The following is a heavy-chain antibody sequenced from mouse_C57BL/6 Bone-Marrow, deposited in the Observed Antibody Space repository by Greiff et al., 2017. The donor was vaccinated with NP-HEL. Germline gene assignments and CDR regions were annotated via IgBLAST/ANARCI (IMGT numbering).Heavy chain of an antibody. CDR1: GFTFSDYG. CDR2: ISSGSSTI. J-gene: IGHJ3*01. D-gene: IGHD2-1*01. CDR3: ARRLMRGNSAWFAY. Sequence: EVKLMESGGGLVKPGGSLKLSCAASGFTFSDYGMHWVRQAPEKGLEWVAYISSGSSTIYYADTVKGRFTISRDNAKNTLFLQMTSLRSEDTAMYYCARRLMRGNSAWFAYWGQGTLVTVSA. V-gene: IGHV5-17*01.